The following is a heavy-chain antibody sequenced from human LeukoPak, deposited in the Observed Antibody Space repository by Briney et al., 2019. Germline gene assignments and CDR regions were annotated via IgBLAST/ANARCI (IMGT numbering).Heavy chain of an antibody. CDR1: GFTFSSYG. J-gene: IGHJ4*02. Sequence: SGGSLRLSCAASGFTFSSYGMPWVRQAPGKGLEWVAVIWYDGSNKYYADSVKGRFTISRDNSKNTLYLQMNSLRAEDTAVYYCARDGYPGYSSSWYLDYWGQGTLVTVSS. V-gene: IGHV3-33*01. D-gene: IGHD6-13*01. CDR2: IWYDGSNK. CDR3: ARDGYPGYSSSWYLDY.